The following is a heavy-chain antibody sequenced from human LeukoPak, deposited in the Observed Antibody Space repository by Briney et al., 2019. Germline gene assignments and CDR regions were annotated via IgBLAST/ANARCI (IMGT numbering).Heavy chain of an antibody. Sequence: PSETLSLTCTVSGASISSGSYYWSWIRQPAGKGLEWIGRLYTSGSTNCNPSLKSRVTISADTSKNQFSLKLSSVTAADTAFYYCARGRNDSSGYYYGFEYWGQGTLVTVSS. V-gene: IGHV4-61*02. CDR3: ARGRNDSSGYYYGFEY. CDR1: GASISSGSYY. D-gene: IGHD3-22*01. J-gene: IGHJ4*02. CDR2: LYTSGST.